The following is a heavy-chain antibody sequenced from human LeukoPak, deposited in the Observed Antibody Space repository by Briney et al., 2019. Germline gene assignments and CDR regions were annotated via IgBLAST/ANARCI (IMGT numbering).Heavy chain of an antibody. CDR3: AKDGAGEAAAAGDY. V-gene: IGHV3-30*18. CDR1: GFTFSSYG. D-gene: IGHD6-13*01. J-gene: IGHJ4*02. CDR2: ISYDGSNK. Sequence: GRSLRLSCAASGFTFSSYGMHWVRQAPGKGLEWVAVISYDGSNKYYADSVKGRFTISRDNSKNTLYLQMNSLRAEDTAVYYCAKDGAGEAAAAGDYRGQGTLVTVSS.